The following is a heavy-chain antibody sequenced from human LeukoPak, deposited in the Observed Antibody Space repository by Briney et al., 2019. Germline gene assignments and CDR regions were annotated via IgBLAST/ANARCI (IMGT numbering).Heavy chain of an antibody. CDR3: ARSLPVSLGWMYYFDQ. J-gene: IGHJ4*02. CDR2: VEYTGSP. V-gene: IGHV4-59*01. D-gene: IGHD7-27*01. Sequence: SETLSLTCTVSGVSISNYIWSWIRQSPGGDLEWIGYVEYTGSPNYNPSLKNRVTISIDRSKNHFSLKLTSVTAADTAVYFCARSLPVSLGWMYYFDQWGQGTRVTVSS. CDR1: GVSISNYI.